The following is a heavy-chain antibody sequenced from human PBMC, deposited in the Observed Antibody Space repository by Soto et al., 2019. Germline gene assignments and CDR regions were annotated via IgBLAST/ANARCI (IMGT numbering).Heavy chain of an antibody. V-gene: IGHV1-46*01. CDR2: IYPGGVNI. D-gene: IGHD1-26*01. CDR3: ARVGPVGHDAFDI. CDR1: GYSFTSHY. J-gene: IGHJ3*02. Sequence: ASVKVSCKAIGYSFTSHYMHWVRQAPGQGLEWMGTIYPGGVNIGYAQKFKGRVTMTTDTSTSTAYMELRSLRSDDTAVYYCARVGPVGHDAFDIWGQGTMVTVSS.